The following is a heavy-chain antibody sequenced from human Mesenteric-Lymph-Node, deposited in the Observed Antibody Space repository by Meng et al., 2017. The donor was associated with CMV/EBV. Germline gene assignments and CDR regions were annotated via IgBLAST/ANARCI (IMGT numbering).Heavy chain of an antibody. CDR2: IKQDGSEK. Sequence: GESLKISCAASGFTFNIYWMNWVRQAPGKGLEWVANIKQDGSEKYYVDSVKGRFTISRDNAKNSLYLQMNSLRAEDTAVYYCARKETRITIFGVVIRDYWGRGTLVTVS. CDR3: ARKETRITIFGVVIRDY. D-gene: IGHD3-3*01. J-gene: IGHJ4*02. CDR1: GFTFNIYW. V-gene: IGHV3-7*01.